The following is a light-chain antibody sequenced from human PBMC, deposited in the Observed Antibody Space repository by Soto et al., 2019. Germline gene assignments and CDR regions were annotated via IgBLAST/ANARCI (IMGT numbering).Light chain of an antibody. Sequence: EIVLTQSPATLSLSPGERATLSCRASQSVSSYLAWYQQKPGQAPRLLIYDASNRATGIPARFSGSGSGTDFTLTISSLAPEDFAVYYCQQRSTLTFGQGTKVEIK. V-gene: IGKV3-11*01. CDR3: QQRSTLT. CDR2: DAS. J-gene: IGKJ1*01. CDR1: QSVSSY.